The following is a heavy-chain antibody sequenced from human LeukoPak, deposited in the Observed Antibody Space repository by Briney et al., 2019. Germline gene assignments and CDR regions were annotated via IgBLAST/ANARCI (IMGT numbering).Heavy chain of an antibody. CDR2: TYYRSKWHY. D-gene: IGHD6-6*01. CDR3: AREYSSTSQSFDY. V-gene: IGHV6-1*01. Sequence: SQTLSLTCAISGDSVSSNSAAWNWIRQSPSRGLEWVGRTYYRSKWHYDYAVSVKSRITINPDTSKNQFSLQLNSVTPEDTAIYYCAREYSSTSQSFDYWGQGTLVTVSS. J-gene: IGHJ4*02. CDR1: GDSVSSNSAA.